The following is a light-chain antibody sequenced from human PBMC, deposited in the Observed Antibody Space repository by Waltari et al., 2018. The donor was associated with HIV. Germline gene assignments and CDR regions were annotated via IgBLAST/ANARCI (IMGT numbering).Light chain of an antibody. CDR1: SSDVGDNHY. V-gene: IGLV2-11*01. CDR2: DVS. J-gene: IGLJ3*02. Sequence: QSALTQPRSVSGSPGPSVTISCTATSSDVGDNHYVSWYQHHPGKAPKLIIYDVSKRPSGVPDRFSGSKSGNTVSLTISGLQAEDEGDYYYCSYVGGYTFVFGGGTKLTVL. CDR3: CSYVGGYTFV.